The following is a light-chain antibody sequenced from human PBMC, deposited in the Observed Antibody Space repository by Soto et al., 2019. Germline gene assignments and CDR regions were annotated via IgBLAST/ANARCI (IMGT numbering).Light chain of an antibody. Sequence: DIQMTQSPSTLSASVGDRVTITCRASQSISNWLAWYQQRPGKAPKLLIYDASSLQSGVPSRFSGGRSGTEFTLTISSLQADDFAPYYCQQYDTYSRTFGQGTKLEI. CDR3: QQYDTYSRT. CDR1: QSISNW. V-gene: IGKV1-5*01. CDR2: DAS. J-gene: IGKJ2*01.